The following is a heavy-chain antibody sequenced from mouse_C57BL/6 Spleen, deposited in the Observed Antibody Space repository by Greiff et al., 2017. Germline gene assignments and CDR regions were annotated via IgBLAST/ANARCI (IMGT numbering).Heavy chain of an antibody. CDR1: GYTFTSYW. CDR2: IAPSDSYT. J-gene: IGHJ4*01. CDR3: ASRGNYVAMDY. D-gene: IGHD1-1*02. V-gene: IGHV1-59*01. Sequence: QVQLQQPGAELVRPGTSVKLSCKASGYTFTSYWMHWVKQRPGQGLEWIGVIAPSDSYTNYNQKFKGKATLTVDTSSSTAYMQLSSLTSEDSAVYYCASRGNYVAMDYWGQGTSVTVSS.